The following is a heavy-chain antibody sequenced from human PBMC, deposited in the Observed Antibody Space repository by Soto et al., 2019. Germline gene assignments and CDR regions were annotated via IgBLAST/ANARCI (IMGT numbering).Heavy chain of an antibody. CDR1: GGSISSGGYY. Sequence: SETLSLTCTVSGGSISSGGYYWSWIRQHPGKGLEWIGYIYYSGSTYYNPSLKSRVTISVDTSKNQFSLKLSSVTAADTAVYYCARGYDYYDSSGYPYAAEYFQHWGQGTLVTVSS. V-gene: IGHV4-31*03. CDR3: ARGYDYYDSSGYPYAAEYFQH. J-gene: IGHJ1*01. D-gene: IGHD3-22*01. CDR2: IYYSGST.